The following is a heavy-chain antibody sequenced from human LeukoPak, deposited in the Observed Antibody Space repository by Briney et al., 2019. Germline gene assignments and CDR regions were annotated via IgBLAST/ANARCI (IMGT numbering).Heavy chain of an antibody. V-gene: IGHV1-2*04. Sequence: ASVKVSCKASGYTFTGYYMHWVRQAPGQGLEWMGWINPNSGGTNYAQKFQGWVTMTRDTSMSTAYMELNRLRSDDTAVYYCARDLYGSGSYYAYWGQGTLVTVSS. CDR1: GYTFTGYY. J-gene: IGHJ4*02. D-gene: IGHD3-10*01. CDR2: INPNSGGT. CDR3: ARDLYGSGSYYAY.